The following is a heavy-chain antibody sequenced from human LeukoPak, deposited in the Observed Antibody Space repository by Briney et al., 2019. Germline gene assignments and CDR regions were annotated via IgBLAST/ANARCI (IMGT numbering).Heavy chain of an antibody. CDR1: GFTFSSYG. Sequence: GGSLRLSCAASGFTFSSYGMHWVRQAPGKGLEWVGRIKSKADGGTTDYAAPVKGRFTISRDDSKNTLYLQMNSLKTEDTAVYYCRRSYYKGQYYFDYWGQGTLVTVSS. V-gene: IGHV3-15*01. J-gene: IGHJ4*02. CDR2: IKSKADGGTT. CDR3: RRSYYKGQYYFDY. D-gene: IGHD3-10*01.